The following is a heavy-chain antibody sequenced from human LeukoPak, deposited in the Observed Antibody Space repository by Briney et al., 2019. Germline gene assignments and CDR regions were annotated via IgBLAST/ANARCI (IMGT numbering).Heavy chain of an antibody. CDR3: ASRGHYFDY. J-gene: IGHJ4*02. V-gene: IGHV4-39*07. CDR2: IYYNGDT. Sequence: PSETLSLTCSVSGASISSNSFYWGWIRQPPGKGLEWIGTIYYNGDTFYNPSLKSRDTMSVDTSASQFSLKLPSVTAADTAVYYCASRGHYFDYWGQGTLVTVSS. CDR1: GASISSNSFY.